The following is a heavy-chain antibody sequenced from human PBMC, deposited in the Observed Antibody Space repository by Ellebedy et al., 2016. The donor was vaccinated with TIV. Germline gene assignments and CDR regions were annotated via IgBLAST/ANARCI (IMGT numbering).Heavy chain of an antibody. CDR2: ISNTGRRT. CDR1: GFTFSSYA. J-gene: IGHJ4*02. V-gene: IGHV3-23*01. CDR3: ATDRGYFTFDY. Sequence: GESLKISCAASGFTFSSYAMSWVRQAPGKGLEWVSTISNTGRRTYYADSVKGRFTISRDNAKNSLYLQMNSLRADDTAVYYCATDRGYFTFDYWGQGSLITVSS. D-gene: IGHD3-9*01.